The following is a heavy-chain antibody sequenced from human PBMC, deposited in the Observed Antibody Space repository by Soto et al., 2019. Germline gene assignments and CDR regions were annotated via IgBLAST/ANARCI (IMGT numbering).Heavy chain of an antibody. CDR1: GYTFSNYG. CDR2: VSTFNGNA. CDR3: ARLTGYSSGWYAT. V-gene: IGHV1-18*01. D-gene: IGHD6-19*01. J-gene: IGHJ5*02. Sequence: QVQLVQSGPEMKKPGASVKVSCKTSGYTFSNYGIAWVRQAPGQGLECMGWVSTFNGNAHYAQSLQDRVTMTTDASTNTVYLELTSLRSDDTGVYYCARLTGYSSGWYATWGQGTLVTVSS.